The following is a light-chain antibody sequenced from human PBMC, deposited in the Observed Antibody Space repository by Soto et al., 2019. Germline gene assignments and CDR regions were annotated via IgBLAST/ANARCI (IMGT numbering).Light chain of an antibody. CDR3: QQYGSSPPALT. Sequence: EIVLTQSPGTLSLSPGERATLSCRASQSVANNYLAWYQQKPGQTPRLLIYGASRRAIGIPARFSGSGSGTDFALTISRLEPEDCAVYYCQQYGSSPPALTFGGGTKVDIK. V-gene: IGKV3-20*01. CDR2: GAS. J-gene: IGKJ4*01. CDR1: QSVANNY.